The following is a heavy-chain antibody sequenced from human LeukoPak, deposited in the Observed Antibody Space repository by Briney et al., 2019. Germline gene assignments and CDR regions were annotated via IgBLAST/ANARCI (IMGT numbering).Heavy chain of an antibody. D-gene: IGHD3-22*01. CDR3: ARAETYYYDSSGYYPDY. J-gene: IGHJ4*02. Sequence: GGSLRLSCAASVFTFSRYSMNWVRQAPGKGLEWVSSISSSSSYIYYADSVKGRFTISRDNAKNSLYLQMNSLRAEDTAVYYWARAETYYYDSSGYYPDYWGQGTLVTVSS. CDR1: VFTFSRYS. CDR2: ISSSSSYI. V-gene: IGHV3-21*01.